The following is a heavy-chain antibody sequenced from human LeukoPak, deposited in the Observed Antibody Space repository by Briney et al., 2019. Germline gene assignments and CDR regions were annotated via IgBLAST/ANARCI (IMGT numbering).Heavy chain of an antibody. CDR2: INTNTGNP. CDR1: GYTLTNYA. V-gene: IGHV7-4-1*02. J-gene: IGHJ4*02. D-gene: IGHD2-2*01. Sequence: ASVNVSCKASGYTLTNYALNWVRQAPGQGLEWMGWINTNTGNPTYAQGFTGRFVFSLGTSVNTAYLQISSLKAEDTAIYYCARVQGYCSTTSCYPHYWGQGTLVTVSS. CDR3: ARVQGYCSTTSCYPHY.